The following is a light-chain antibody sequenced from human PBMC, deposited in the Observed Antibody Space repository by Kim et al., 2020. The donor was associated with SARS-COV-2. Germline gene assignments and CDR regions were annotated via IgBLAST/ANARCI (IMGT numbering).Light chain of an antibody. CDR1: KLGDKC. J-gene: IGLJ2*01. V-gene: IGLV3-1*01. Sequence: VSTGQATSITWSGGKLGDKCAGGYQEKPSQAPVLVIYQDSKRPSGIPGRVSGSNSGSKATLTISGNQAMDGADYYCQAWDSSTVVFGGGTQLTVL. CDR3: QAWDSSTVV. CDR2: QDS.